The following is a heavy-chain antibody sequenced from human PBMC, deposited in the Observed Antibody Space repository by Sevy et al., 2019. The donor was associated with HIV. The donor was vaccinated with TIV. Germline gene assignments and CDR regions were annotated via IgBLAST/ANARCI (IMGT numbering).Heavy chain of an antibody. D-gene: IGHD3-16*02. CDR1: GGSFSGYY. CDR2: INHSGST. V-gene: IGHV4-34*01. Sequence: SETLSLTCAVYGGSFSGYYWSWIRQPPGKGLEWIGEINHSGSTNYNPSLNSRVTISVDTSKNRFSLKLSSVTAADTAVYYCARDDLSTLKDYYGMDVWGQGTTVTVSS. CDR3: ARDDLSTLKDYYGMDV. J-gene: IGHJ6*02.